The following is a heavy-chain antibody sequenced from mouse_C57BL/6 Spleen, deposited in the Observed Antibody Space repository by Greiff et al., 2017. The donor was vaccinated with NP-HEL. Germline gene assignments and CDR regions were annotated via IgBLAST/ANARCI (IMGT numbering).Heavy chain of an antibody. D-gene: IGHD1-1*01. CDR1: GYTFTDYN. V-gene: IGHV1-18*01. CDR3: ARRGFYYYGSSSYYFDY. CDR2: INPNNGGT. Sequence: VQLQQSGPELVKPGASVKIPCKASGYTFTDYNMDWVKQSHGKSLEWIGDINPNNGGTIYNQKFKGKATLTVDKSSSTAYMELRSLTSEDTAVYYCARRGFYYYGSSSYYFDYWGQGTTLTVSS. J-gene: IGHJ2*01.